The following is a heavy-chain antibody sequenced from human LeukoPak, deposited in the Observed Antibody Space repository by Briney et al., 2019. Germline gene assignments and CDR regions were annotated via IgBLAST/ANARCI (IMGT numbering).Heavy chain of an antibody. Sequence: GGSLRLSCAASGFTVSSNYMSWVRQAPGKGLEWVSVIYSGGSTYYADSVKGRFTISRDNSKNTLYLQMNSLRAEDTAVYYCARGFSGFGYSYPYYFDYWGQGTLVTVSS. J-gene: IGHJ4*02. D-gene: IGHD5-18*01. CDR2: IYSGGST. CDR3: ARGFSGFGYSYPYYFDY. V-gene: IGHV3-53*01. CDR1: GFTVSSNY.